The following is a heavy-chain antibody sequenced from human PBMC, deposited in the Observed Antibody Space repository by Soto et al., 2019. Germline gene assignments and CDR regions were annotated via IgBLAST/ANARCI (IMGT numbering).Heavy chain of an antibody. Sequence: GAAVKVSCKAAGYNFTPYGLKWLRQAPAQGLEWMGWVSGDRVNTKSAQKLQDRITMTTDTTAGTAYMELRRLSSDDTAVYFCAREGGRQAKETDCYFYRMDSWGQGITVTVSS. CDR3: AREGGRQAKETDCYFYRMDS. V-gene: IGHV1-18*01. J-gene: IGHJ6*01. D-gene: IGHD2-21*01. CDR1: GYNFTPYG. CDR2: VSGDRVNT.